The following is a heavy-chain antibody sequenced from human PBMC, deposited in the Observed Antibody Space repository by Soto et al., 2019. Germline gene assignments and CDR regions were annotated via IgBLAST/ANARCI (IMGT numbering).Heavy chain of an antibody. V-gene: IGHV2-5*02. CDR1: GFSLSTSGVG. CDR2: IYWDDDK. D-gene: IGHD3-22*01. J-gene: IGHJ3*02. Sequence: QITLKESGTTLVKPTQTLTLTCTFSGFSLSTSGVGVGWIRQPPGKALEWLALIYWDDDKRYSPSLKSRLTITKHTSKTQVVLKMTNMDPVDTATYYCAHSLFYYDEAGENDAFDIWGQGTMVTVSS. CDR3: AHSLFYYDEAGENDAFDI.